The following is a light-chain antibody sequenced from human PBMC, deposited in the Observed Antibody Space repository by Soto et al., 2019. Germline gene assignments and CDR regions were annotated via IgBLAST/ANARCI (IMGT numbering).Light chain of an antibody. V-gene: IGLV2-8*01. CDR3: VSFAGGTYV. CDR1: SSDVGAYIF. J-gene: IGLJ1*01. CDR2: DVN. Sequence: QSVLTQPPSASGSPGQSVTISCTGTSSDVGAYIFVSWYQQHPGKAPNLMVYDVNRRPPGVPDRFFGSKSGNTASLTVSGLQAEDEADYYCVSFAGGTYVFGTGTKGTVL.